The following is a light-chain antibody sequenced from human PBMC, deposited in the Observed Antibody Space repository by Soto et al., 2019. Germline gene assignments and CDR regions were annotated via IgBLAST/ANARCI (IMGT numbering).Light chain of an antibody. CDR1: SSNIGAGYD. V-gene: IGLV1-40*01. CDR3: QSYASSLSAVV. J-gene: IGLJ2*01. CDR2: GNS. Sequence: QSVLTQPPSGSGAPGQRVTISCTGSSSNIGAGYDVHWYQQLPGTAPKLLIYGNSNRPSGVPDRCSGSNSGTSASLAITCLQAEDEADYYCQSYASSLSAVVFGGGTKLTVL.